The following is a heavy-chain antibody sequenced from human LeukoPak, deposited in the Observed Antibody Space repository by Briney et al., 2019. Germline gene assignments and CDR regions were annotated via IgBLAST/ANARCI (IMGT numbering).Heavy chain of an antibody. D-gene: IGHD1-1*01. CDR1: GFTFSDYY. CDR3: ARYQLKRYGSTWFDP. J-gene: IGHJ5*02. CDR2: ISSSGSTI. Sequence: PGGSLRLSCAASGFTFSDYYVSWIRQAPGKGLEWVSYISSSGSTIYYADSVKGRFTISRDNAKNSLYLQMNSLRAEDTAVYYCARYQLKRYGSTWFDPWGQGTLVTVSS. V-gene: IGHV3-11*04.